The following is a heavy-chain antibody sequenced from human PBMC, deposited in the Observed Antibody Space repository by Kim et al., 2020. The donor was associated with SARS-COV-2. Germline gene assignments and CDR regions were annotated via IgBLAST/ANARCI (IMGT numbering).Heavy chain of an antibody. Sequence: GFLRLSCAASGFTVSSNYMSWVRQAPGKGLEWVSVIYSGGSTYYADSVKGRFTISRDNSKNTLYLQMNSLRAEDTAVYYCARDEVEPYYFDYWGQGTLVTVSS. J-gene: IGHJ4*02. CDR2: IYSGGST. D-gene: IGHD1-26*01. CDR3: ARDEVEPYYFDY. V-gene: IGHV3-53*01. CDR1: GFTVSSNY.